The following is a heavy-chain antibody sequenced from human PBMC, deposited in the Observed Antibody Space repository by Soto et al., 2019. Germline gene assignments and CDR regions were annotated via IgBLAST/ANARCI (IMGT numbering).Heavy chain of an antibody. V-gene: IGHV1-18*04. CDR3: ARAHGSSSRPLVFDY. CDR1: GDTFTSNG. CDR2: ISIYNGNT. Sequence: QVQVVQSGAEVKRPGASVKVSCKASGDTFTSNGISWVRQAPGQGLEWLAWISIYNGNTQYAQKVQGRATMTTDTSTNPAYMELRSLRADDTAVYYCARAHGSSSRPLVFDYWGQGTLVTVSA. D-gene: IGHD6-6*01. J-gene: IGHJ4*02.